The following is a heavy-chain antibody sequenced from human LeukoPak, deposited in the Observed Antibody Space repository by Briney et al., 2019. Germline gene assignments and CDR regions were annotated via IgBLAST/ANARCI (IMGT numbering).Heavy chain of an antibody. CDR1: GFSFSTYG. J-gene: IGHJ4*02. CDR2: ITSSGGST. V-gene: IGHV3-23*01. CDR3: AKDDLYGKFDY. Sequence: GGSLRLSCAASGFSFSTYGMSWVRQAPGKGLEWVSAITSSGGSTYYADSVKGRFTISRGNSKHTMYLQMNSLRAEDTAVYYCAKDDLYGKFDYWGQGTLVTVSS. D-gene: IGHD4-17*01.